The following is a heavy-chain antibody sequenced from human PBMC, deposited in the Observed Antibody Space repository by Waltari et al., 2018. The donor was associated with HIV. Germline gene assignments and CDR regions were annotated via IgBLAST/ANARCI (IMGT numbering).Heavy chain of an antibody. Sequence: QLVESGGDLVKPGGSLKVSCAASGVTFDNAWMSWVRQAPGKGLEWVGRIKSRTDGGTTDYAAPVKGRFTISRDDSKMMVYLQMSSLKTEDTGIYYCTTDLRVLQWFGEGGGHWGQGTLVTVSS. CDR2: IKSRTDGGTT. D-gene: IGHD3-10*01. V-gene: IGHV3-15*01. CDR3: TTDLRVLQWFGEGGGH. J-gene: IGHJ4*02. CDR1: GVTFDNAW.